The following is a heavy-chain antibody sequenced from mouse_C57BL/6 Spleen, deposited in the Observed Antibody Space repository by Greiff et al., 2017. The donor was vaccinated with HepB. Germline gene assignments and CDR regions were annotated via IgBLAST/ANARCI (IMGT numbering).Heavy chain of an antibody. Sequence: EVQLQESGPELVKPGASVKISCKASGYSFTGYYMNWVKQSPEKSLEWIGEINPSTGGTTYNQKFKAKATLTVDKSSSTAYMQLKSLTSEDSAVYYCARGGYYRYFDVWGTGTTVTVSS. CDR1: GYSFTGYY. CDR3: ARGGYYRYFDV. CDR2: INPSTGGT. J-gene: IGHJ1*03. D-gene: IGHD2-2*01. V-gene: IGHV1-42*01.